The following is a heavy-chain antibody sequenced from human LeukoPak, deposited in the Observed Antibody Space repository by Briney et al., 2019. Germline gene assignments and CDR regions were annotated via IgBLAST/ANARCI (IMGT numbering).Heavy chain of an antibody. CDR2: INSDGSST. CDR1: GFTFSSYW. V-gene: IGHV3-74*01. J-gene: IGHJ5*02. D-gene: IGHD4-17*01. Sequence: GGSLRLSCAASGFTFSSYWMHWVRQAPGKGLVWASHINSDGSSTSYADSVNGRFTISRDNAKNTLYLQMNSLRAEDTAVYYCARDRGDDYGDPNWFDPWGQGTLVTVSS. CDR3: ARDRGDDYGDPNWFDP.